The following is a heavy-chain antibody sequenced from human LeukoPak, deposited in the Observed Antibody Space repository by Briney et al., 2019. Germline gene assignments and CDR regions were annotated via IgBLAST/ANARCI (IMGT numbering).Heavy chain of an antibody. V-gene: IGHV4-34*01. CDR3: ARETPYCSSTSCYGWFDP. D-gene: IGHD2-2*01. CDR1: GGSFSGYY. Sequence: SETLSLTCAVYGGSFSGYYWSWIRQPPGKGLECIGEINHSGSTNYNPSLKSRVTISVDTSKNQFSLKLSSVTAADTAVYYCARETPYCSSTSCYGWFDPWGQGTLVTVSS. CDR2: INHSGST. J-gene: IGHJ5*02.